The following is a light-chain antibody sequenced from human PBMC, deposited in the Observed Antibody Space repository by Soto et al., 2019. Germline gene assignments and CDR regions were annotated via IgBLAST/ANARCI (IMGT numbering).Light chain of an antibody. CDR1: SSDGGGFNY. V-gene: IGLV2-11*01. CDR2: DVT. J-gene: IGLJ1*01. Sequence: QSALTQPRSGSGSPGQSVTISCTGTSSDGGGFNYVSWYQQHPAKAPKLMLYDVTKRPSGVPDRFSGSKSGDTASLTISGLQAEDEADYYCCSYAGTYTYVFGTGTKVTLL. CDR3: CSYAGTYTYV.